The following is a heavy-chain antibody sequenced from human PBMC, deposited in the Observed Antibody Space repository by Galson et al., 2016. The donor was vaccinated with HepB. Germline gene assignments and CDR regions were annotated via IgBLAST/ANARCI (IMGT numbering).Heavy chain of an antibody. CDR1: GYTFTSYW. J-gene: IGHJ6*04. CDR3: ARPARWHNYNDVWAMDV. Sequence: QSGAEVKKPGESLKISCEASGYTFTSYWIGWVRQRPGKGLEWMGIIYPADSDTRYSPSVRGQVTISADMSTRTAYLQWGSLKASDTGIYYCARPARWHNYNDVWAMDVWGKGTTVTVSS. D-gene: IGHD3-10*01. V-gene: IGHV5-51*01. CDR2: IYPADSDT.